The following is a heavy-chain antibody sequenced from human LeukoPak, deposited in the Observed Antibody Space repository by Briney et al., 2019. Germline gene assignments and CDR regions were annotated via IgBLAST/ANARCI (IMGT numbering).Heavy chain of an antibody. CDR3: AKDSDYNGSGSFDY. Sequence: GGSLRLSCAASGGTFSSYAMSWIRQAPGKGLEWVSAICGSGGSTYYADSVKGRFTISRDNSKNTLYLQMTSSRADDTVVYYCAKDSDYNGSGSFDYWGQGTLVTVSS. CDR1: GGTFSSYA. CDR2: ICGSGGST. V-gene: IGHV3-23*01. D-gene: IGHD3-10*01. J-gene: IGHJ4*02.